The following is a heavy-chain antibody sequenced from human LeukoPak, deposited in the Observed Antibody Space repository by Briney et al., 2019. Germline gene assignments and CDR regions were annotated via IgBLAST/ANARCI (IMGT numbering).Heavy chain of an antibody. Sequence: GGSLRLSCAASGFTFSSYWMHWVRQAPGKGLVWVSRINSDGSSTSYADSVKGRFTISRDNAKNTLYLQMNSLRAEDTAVYYCARGTDMVNPLDYWDQGTPVTVSS. J-gene: IGHJ4*02. D-gene: IGHD5-18*01. CDR1: GFTFSSYW. CDR3: ARGTDMVNPLDY. V-gene: IGHV3-74*01. CDR2: INSDGSST.